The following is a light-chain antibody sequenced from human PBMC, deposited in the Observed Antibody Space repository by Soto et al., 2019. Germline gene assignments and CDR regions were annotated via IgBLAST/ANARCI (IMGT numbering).Light chain of an antibody. CDR3: QQYGGTPPYS. CDR1: QTVTASY. CDR2: AAS. Sequence: EVVLTQSPGTLSLSPGERANLSCRASQTVTASYFAWYQQKPGQAPRLLIYAASTRATGIPDRFSGIGSGTDFTLTISRLEPEDFAVYYCQQYGGTPPYSFGQGTILEIK. V-gene: IGKV3-20*01. J-gene: IGKJ2*01.